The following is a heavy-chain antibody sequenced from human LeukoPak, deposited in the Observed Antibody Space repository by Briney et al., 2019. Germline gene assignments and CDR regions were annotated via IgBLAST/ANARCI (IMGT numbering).Heavy chain of an antibody. J-gene: IGHJ4*02. D-gene: IGHD3-10*01. CDR2: IDGSGHYI. Sequence: GGSLRLSCAASGFSFSTYAMTWVRQAPGRGLEWVSAIDGSGHYIFYRDSVQGRFIISRGSSKNTLFLQMNGLTAEDSAVYFCAKNYGPGNAFYDYWGQGVLVTVSS. CDR3: AKNYGPGNAFYDY. CDR1: GFSFSTYA. V-gene: IGHV3-23*01.